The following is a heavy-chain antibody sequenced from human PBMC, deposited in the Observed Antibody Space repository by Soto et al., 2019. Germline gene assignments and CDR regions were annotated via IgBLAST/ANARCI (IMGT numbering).Heavy chain of an antibody. D-gene: IGHD6-13*01. J-gene: IGHJ6*02. CDR1: GGTFSSYA. Sequence: QVQLVQSGAEVKKPGSSVKVSCKASGGTFSSYAISWVRQAPGQGLEWMGGIIPNFGTANYAQKFQGRVTITADKSTSTAYMELSSLRSEDTAVYYCARDSKSSSWYPDYYYYYGMDVWGQGTTVTVSS. V-gene: IGHV1-69*06. CDR3: ARDSKSSSWYPDYYYYYGMDV. CDR2: IIPNFGTA.